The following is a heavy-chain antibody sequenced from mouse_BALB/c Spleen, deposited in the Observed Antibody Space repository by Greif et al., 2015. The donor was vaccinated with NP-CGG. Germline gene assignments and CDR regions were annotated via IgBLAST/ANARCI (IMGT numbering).Heavy chain of an antibody. Sequence: QVQLKESGAELVKPGTSVELSCKASGYNFTSYRINWVKLRPGQGLEWIGDIYPGSGSTNYNEKFKSKATLTVDTSSSTAYMQLSSLASEDSALYYCASYYAMDYWGQGTSVTVSS. J-gene: IGHJ4*01. CDR1: GYNFTSYR. CDR3: ASYYAMDY. CDR2: IYPGSGST. V-gene: IGHV1-55*01.